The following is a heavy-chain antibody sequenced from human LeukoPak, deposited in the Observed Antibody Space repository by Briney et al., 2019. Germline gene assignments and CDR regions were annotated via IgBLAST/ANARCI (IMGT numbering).Heavy chain of an antibody. V-gene: IGHV3-53*01. CDR2: IYSGGST. CDR1: GFTVSSDS. CDR3: ARRAGAYSHPYDY. Sequence: TGGSLRLSCTGSGFTVSSDSMSWVRQAPGKGLGWVSFIYSGGSTHYSDSVKGRFTISRDNSKNTLYLQMDSLRAEDTAVYYCARRAGAYSHPYDYWGQGTLVTVSS. D-gene: IGHD4/OR15-4a*01. J-gene: IGHJ4*02.